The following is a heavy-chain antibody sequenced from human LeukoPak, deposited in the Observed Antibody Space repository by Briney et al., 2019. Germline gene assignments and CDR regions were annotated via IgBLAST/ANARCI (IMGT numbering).Heavy chain of an antibody. Sequence: PGGSLRLSCAASGFTFSSYWMHWVRQAPGKGLVWVSRINSDGSSTSYADSVKGRFTISRDNAKNTLYLQMNSLRAEDTAVYYCARHGSSRIGGGFWFDPWGQGTLVTVSS. J-gene: IGHJ5*02. CDR2: INSDGSST. V-gene: IGHV3-74*01. D-gene: IGHD6-13*01. CDR1: GFTFSSYW. CDR3: ARHGSSRIGGGFWFDP.